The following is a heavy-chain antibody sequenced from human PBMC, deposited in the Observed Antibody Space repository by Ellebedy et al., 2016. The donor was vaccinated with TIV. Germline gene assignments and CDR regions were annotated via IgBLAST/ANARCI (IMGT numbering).Heavy chain of an antibody. Sequence: GESLKISCKASGYGFSSSWIGWVRQRPGKGLEWMGFIYPRDSDTRYSPSSQGQVTISADKSISTVYLQWRSLQASDTAVYYCARMVYGSGWDGYFDPWGQGTLVTVSP. V-gene: IGHV5-51*01. D-gene: IGHD6-19*01. CDR2: IYPRDSDT. CDR1: GYGFSSSW. J-gene: IGHJ5*02. CDR3: ARMVYGSGWDGYFDP.